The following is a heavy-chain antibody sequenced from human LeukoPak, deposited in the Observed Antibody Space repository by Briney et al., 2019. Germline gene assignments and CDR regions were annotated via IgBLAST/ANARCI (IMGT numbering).Heavy chain of an antibody. J-gene: IGHJ5*02. CDR1: GFTFSTYS. Sequence: GGSLRLSCAASGFTFSTYSMNWVRQAPGKGLEWVSYISGSSSTIYYADSVKGRFTISRDNSKNTLFLQMNSLRADDTAVYYCARDTLIAAPKTGTVTRIGWFDTWGQGTLVTVSS. CDR3: ARDTLIAAPKTGTVTRIGWFDT. D-gene: IGHD6-13*01. V-gene: IGHV3-48*01. CDR2: ISGSSSTI.